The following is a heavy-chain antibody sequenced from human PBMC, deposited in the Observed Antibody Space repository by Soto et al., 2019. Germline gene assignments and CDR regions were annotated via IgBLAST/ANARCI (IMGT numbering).Heavy chain of an antibody. CDR3: ATFRYSNYLYYYYGMDF. V-gene: IGHV5-51*01. CDR2: IYPGDSDT. Sequence: GASLKISCKGSGYSFTSYWIGWVRQMPGKGLEWMGIIYPGDSDTRYSPSFQGQVTISADKSISTAHLQWSSLKASDTAMYYCATFRYSNYLYYYYGMDFWGQGTTVTVSS. CDR1: GYSFTSYW. J-gene: IGHJ6*02. D-gene: IGHD4-4*01.